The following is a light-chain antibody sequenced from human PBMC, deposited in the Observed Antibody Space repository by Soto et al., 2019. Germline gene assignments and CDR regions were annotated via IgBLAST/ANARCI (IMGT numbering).Light chain of an antibody. CDR3: QQRNSWPPPT. J-gene: IGKJ4*01. Sequence: EIVLTQSPATLSLSPGERATLSCRASQSISNSLAWYQEKPGQAPGLLIYDSSNRATGIPPRFSGSGSGTDFTLTISSLEPEDLAVYYCQQRNSWPPPTFGGGTRVEI. V-gene: IGKV3-11*01. CDR1: QSISNS. CDR2: DSS.